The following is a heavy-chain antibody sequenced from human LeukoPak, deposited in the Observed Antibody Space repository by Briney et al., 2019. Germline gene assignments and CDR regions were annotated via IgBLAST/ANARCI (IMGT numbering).Heavy chain of an antibody. D-gene: IGHD6-19*01. Sequence: ASETLSLTCTVSGGSISSYYWSWIRQPPGKGLEWIGSIYHSGSTYYNPSLKSRVTISVDTSKNQFSLKLSSVTAADTPVYYCARVSSSGPGTIYYYMDGWGKGTTVTV. J-gene: IGHJ6*03. CDR2: IYHSGST. V-gene: IGHV4-38-2*02. CDR3: ARVSSSGPGTIYYYMDG. CDR1: GGSISSYY.